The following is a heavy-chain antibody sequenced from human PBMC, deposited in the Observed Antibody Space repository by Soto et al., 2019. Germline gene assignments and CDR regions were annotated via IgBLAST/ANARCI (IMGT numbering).Heavy chain of an antibody. D-gene: IGHD2-15*01. J-gene: IGHJ4*02. Sequence: GGSLRLSCAATGFAFSRYSMSWVRQAPGKGLEWVSFIGTADMYYADSVRGRFTISRDNSKNTLSLQMSSLTAEDTAVYFCAKRRGAGGHFDYWGQGALVTVYS. CDR1: GFAFSRYS. CDR3: AKRRGAGGHFDY. V-gene: IGHV3-23*01. CDR2: IGTADM.